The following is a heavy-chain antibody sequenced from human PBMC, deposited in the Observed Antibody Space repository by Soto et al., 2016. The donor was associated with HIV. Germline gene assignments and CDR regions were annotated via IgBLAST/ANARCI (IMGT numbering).Heavy chain of an antibody. Sequence: EVQLVESGGGLVKPGESLRLSCAASGFSFSVAWMSWVRQAPGKGLEWIGRIKSIGDGGAIDYAGFVKGRFTISRDDSKNTAYLQMNSLKTEDAAVYYCSRHWDILGWYFDLWGRGTLVTVSP. CDR1: GFSFSVAW. CDR2: IKSIGDGGAI. CDR3: SRHWDILGWYFDL. V-gene: IGHV3-15*01. J-gene: IGHJ2*01. D-gene: IGHD7-27*01.